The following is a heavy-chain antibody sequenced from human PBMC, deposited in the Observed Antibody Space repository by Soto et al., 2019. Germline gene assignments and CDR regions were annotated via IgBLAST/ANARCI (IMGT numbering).Heavy chain of an antibody. CDR3: ARDDCSGGSCYLGGYFDY. CDR2: IWYDGSNK. V-gene: IGHV3-33*01. J-gene: IGHJ4*02. D-gene: IGHD2-15*01. CDR1: GFTFSIYG. Sequence: GGSLRLSCAASGFTFSIYGMHWVRQAPGKGLEWVAVIWYDGSNKYYADSVKGRFTISRDNSKNTLYLQMNSLRAEDTAVYYCARDDCSGGSCYLGGYFDYWGQGTLVTVSS.